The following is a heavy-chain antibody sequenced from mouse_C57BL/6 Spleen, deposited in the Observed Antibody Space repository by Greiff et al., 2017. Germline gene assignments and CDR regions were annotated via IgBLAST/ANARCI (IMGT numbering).Heavy chain of an antibody. V-gene: IGHV1-52*01. CDR3: ARWGSSEAWVAY. Sequence: QVQLQQPGAELVRPGSSVKLSCKASGYTFTSYWMHWVKQRPIQGLEWIGNIDPSDSETHYNQKFKDKATLTVDKSSSTAYMQLSSLTSEDSAVYYCARWGSSEAWVAYWGQGTLVTVSA. D-gene: IGHD1-1*01. CDR1: GYTFTSYW. CDR2: IDPSDSET. J-gene: IGHJ3*01.